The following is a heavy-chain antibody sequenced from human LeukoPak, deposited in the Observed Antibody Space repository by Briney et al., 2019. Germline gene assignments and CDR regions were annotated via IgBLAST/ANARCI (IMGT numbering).Heavy chain of an antibody. D-gene: IGHD3-10*01. CDR2: ISSSVISS. V-gene: IGHV3-64*01. CDR3: ARDPVRQGGSRSHDANWLDP. Sequence: GGSLRLSCAASGFIFSDHAMNWVRHAPGNGREYVSAISSSVISSYYANSLKGRFTISRDNSKNTLYLQMGSLRAEDMAVYCCARDPVRQGGSRSHDANWLDPWGQGTLVTVSS. CDR1: GFIFSDHA. J-gene: IGHJ5*02.